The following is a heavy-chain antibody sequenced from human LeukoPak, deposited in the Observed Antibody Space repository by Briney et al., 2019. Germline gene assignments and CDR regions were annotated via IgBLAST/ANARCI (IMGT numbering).Heavy chain of an antibody. CDR1: GGSISSYY. D-gene: IGHD5-12*01. Sequence: ASETLSLTCTVSGGSISSYYRSWIRQPPGKGLEWIGYIYYSGSTNYNPSLKSRVTISVDTSKNQFSLKLSSVTAADTAVYYCARAISGYGLDYWGQGTLVTVSS. CDR3: ARAISGYGLDY. J-gene: IGHJ4*02. V-gene: IGHV4-59*01. CDR2: IYYSGST.